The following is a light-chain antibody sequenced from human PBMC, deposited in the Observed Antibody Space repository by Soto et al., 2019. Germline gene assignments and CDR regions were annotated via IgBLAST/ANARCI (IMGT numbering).Light chain of an antibody. V-gene: IGLV1-51*01. CDR2: DND. Sequence: VLTQPPSVSAAPGQKVTISCSESSSKIGNNYISWYQQLPGTAPKLLIYDNDKRPSGIPDRFSGSESGTSATLGITGLQTGDEADYFCGTWDSSLNAYIFGTGTRSPS. CDR1: SSKIGNNY. CDR3: GTWDSSLNAYI. J-gene: IGLJ1*01.